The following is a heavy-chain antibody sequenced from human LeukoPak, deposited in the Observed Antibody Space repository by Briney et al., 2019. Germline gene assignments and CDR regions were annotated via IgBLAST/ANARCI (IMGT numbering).Heavy chain of an antibody. CDR2: ISSSGGTK. J-gene: IGHJ4*02. CDR1: GFTFSSYE. D-gene: IGHD3-22*01. CDR3: AREGIDSSGYSFDY. V-gene: IGHV3-48*03. Sequence: GGSLRLSCAASGFTFSSYEMHWVRQAPGKGLEWVSYISSSGGTKYYADSVKGRFTISRDDAKNSLYLQMNSLGAEDTAIYYCAREGIDSSGYSFDYWGQGTLVTVSS.